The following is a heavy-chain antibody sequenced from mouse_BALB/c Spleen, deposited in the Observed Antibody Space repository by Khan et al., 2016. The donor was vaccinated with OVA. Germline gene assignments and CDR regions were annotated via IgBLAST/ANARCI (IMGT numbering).Heavy chain of an antibody. CDR1: GYRFTSYI. CDR2: INPYNGAT. V-gene: IGHV1S136*01. D-gene: IGHD4-1*01. Sequence: EVQLQQSGPELVKPGTSVKMSCKASGYRFTSYIIHWVKQRPGQGLEWIGYINPYNGATKYNEKFKGKATLTSDKSSNPAYMELSSLTSEDSAVYYCARGNWQSYYFDYWGQGTTLTVSS. CDR3: ARGNWQSYYFDY. J-gene: IGHJ2*01.